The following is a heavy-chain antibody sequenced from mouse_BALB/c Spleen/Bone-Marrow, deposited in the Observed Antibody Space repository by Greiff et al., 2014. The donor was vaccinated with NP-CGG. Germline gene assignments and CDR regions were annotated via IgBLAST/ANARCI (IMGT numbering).Heavy chain of an antibody. D-gene: IGHD2-1*01. V-gene: IGHV1-4*01. Sequence: QVQLKESGAELARPGASVRMSCRASGYTFTTYTMHWGKKRPGQGLEWIGYINPSSGYTYYNQKFKDKATLTADKSSSAAYLQLSSLTSEDSAVYYCARVYGNYDAMDYWVQGTSVTVSS. J-gene: IGHJ4*01. CDR3: ARVYGNYDAMDY. CDR1: GYTFTTYT. CDR2: INPSSGYT.